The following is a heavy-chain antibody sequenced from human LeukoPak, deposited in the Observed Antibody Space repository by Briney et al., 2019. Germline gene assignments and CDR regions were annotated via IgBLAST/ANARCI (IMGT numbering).Heavy chain of an antibody. CDR1: GFPFRSYV. D-gene: IGHD3-10*01. CDR3: ARDPSGSGQGGHFDN. J-gene: IGHJ4*02. Sequence: GALRLSLSALGFPFRSYVMHWVRLAPGKGLEWVAVISYDGSNQYYADSMKGRFTISRDNSKNTLYLEKNSLRAEDTAVYYCARDPSGSGQGGHFDNWGQGTLVTVSS. CDR2: ISYDGSNQ. V-gene: IGHV3-30*03.